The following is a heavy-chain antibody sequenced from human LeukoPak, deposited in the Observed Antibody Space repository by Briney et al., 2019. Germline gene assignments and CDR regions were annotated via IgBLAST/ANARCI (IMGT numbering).Heavy chain of an antibody. D-gene: IGHD6-19*01. CDR3: ARHSGSGWQALDY. Sequence: GASVKVSCKASGYTFSNYGISWVRQAPGLGLEWMGWTSYNGNTNYAQKFQDRVTMTTDTSTTTAYMELRSLGSDDTAVYYCARHSGSGWQALDYWGQGTLVTVSS. CDR2: TSYNGNT. V-gene: IGHV1-18*04. CDR1: GYTFSNYG. J-gene: IGHJ4*02.